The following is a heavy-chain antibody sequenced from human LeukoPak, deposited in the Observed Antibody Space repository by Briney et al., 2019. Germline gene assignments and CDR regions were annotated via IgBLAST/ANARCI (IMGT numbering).Heavy chain of an antibody. D-gene: IGHD2/OR15-2a*01. CDR3: AKGARLNIGYHPDC. Sequence: GGALSLYCAASGFTFTGSAMTWVRKAPGKGLEWVSTLTGSDNATYYANSVRGSFTISRDFSRNTVHSLKHSPRVEDKAIYYCAKGARLNIGYHPDCWGQGTLVTVSS. V-gene: IGHV3-23*01. CDR2: LTGSDNAT. J-gene: IGHJ4*02. CDR1: GFTFTGSA.